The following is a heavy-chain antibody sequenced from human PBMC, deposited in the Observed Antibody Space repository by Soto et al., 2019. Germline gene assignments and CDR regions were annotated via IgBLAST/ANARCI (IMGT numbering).Heavy chain of an antibody. Sequence: GGSLRLSCAASGFTFSSYAMSWVRQAPGKGLEWVSAISGSGGSTYYADSVKGRFTISRDNSKNTLYLQMYSLRAEDTAVYYCAKALSVDIVATFDYWGQGTLVTVSS. D-gene: IGHD5-12*01. CDR3: AKALSVDIVATFDY. CDR1: GFTFSSYA. V-gene: IGHV3-23*01. CDR2: ISGSGGST. J-gene: IGHJ4*02.